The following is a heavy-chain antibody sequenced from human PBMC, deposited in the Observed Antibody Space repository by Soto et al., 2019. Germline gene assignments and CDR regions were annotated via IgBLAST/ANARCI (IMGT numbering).Heavy chain of an antibody. CDR2: ISNDGNTK. D-gene: IGHD5-18*01. CDR3: AKDREDTAMVLGS. J-gene: IGHJ4*02. V-gene: IGHV3-30*18. CDR1: GFRFSLHG. Sequence: QVQLVESGGGVVQPGRSLRLSCAASGFRFSLHGMHWVRQAPGKGLEWMVVISNDGNTKYYADSVKGRFTISRDNSKNTRYLQMNSLRSEDTAVYYCAKDREDTAMVLGSWGQGTLVTVSS.